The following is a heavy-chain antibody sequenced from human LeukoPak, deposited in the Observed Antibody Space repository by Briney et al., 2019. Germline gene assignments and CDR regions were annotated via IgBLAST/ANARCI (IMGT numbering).Heavy chain of an antibody. Sequence: HPGRSLRLSCAAAGFTFSSYGMHWVRQAPGKGLEWVAVIWYDGSNKYYADSVKGRFTISRDNSKNTLYLQMNSLRAEDTAVYYCARGGYGHLDYWGQGTLVTVSS. J-gene: IGHJ4*02. CDR1: GFTFSSYG. CDR2: IWYDGSNK. V-gene: IGHV3-33*01. CDR3: ARGGYGHLDY. D-gene: IGHD3-16*01.